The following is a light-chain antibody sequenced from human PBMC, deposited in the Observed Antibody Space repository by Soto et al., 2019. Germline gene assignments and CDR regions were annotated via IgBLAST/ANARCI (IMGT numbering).Light chain of an antibody. V-gene: IGKV3-11*01. J-gene: IGKJ5*01. CDR1: QSISSY. Sequence: EIVLTQSPATLSLSPRERATLSCRASQSISSYLAWYQQKPGQAPRLLIYDASNSATGIPARFSGSGSGTDFTLTISSLEPEDVAVYYCQQRSNWPITFGQGTRLEIK. CDR3: QQRSNWPIT. CDR2: DAS.